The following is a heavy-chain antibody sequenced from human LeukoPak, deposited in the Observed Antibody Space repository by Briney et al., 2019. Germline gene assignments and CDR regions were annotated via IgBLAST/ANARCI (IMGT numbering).Heavy chain of an antibody. CDR3: SRGSSGSTKRYYFDS. Sequence: SETLSLTCTVSGGSISGYYWNWVRQPADRGLEWIGRLYSSGDTYYNPSLKSRLTMSVDTSKNQFSLKLRSVTAADTAVYYCSRGSSGSTKRYYFDSWGQGALVTVPS. CDR2: LYSSGDT. J-gene: IGHJ4*02. CDR1: GGSISGYY. V-gene: IGHV4-4*07. D-gene: IGHD6-19*01.